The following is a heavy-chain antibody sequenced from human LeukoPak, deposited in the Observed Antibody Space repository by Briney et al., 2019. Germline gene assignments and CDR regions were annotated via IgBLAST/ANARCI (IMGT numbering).Heavy chain of an antibody. D-gene: IGHD5-18*01. V-gene: IGHV4-61*08. Sequence: PSETLSLTCTASGGSVSSGGYYWNWIRQPPGKGLEWIGYIYNNGTTDYNPSLKSRVTISVDTSKNQFSLKLSPVTAADTAIYHCARDGYNYGNYYYAMDVWGQGTTVTVSS. CDR1: GGSVSSGGYY. J-gene: IGHJ6*02. CDR2: IYNNGTT. CDR3: ARDGYNYGNYYYAMDV.